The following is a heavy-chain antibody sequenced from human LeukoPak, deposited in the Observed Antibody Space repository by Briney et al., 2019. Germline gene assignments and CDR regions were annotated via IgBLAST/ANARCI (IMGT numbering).Heavy chain of an antibody. J-gene: IGHJ3*02. Sequence: SETLSLTCTVSGGSISSYYWSWIRQPPGKGLEWIGYIYYSGSTNYNPSLKSRVTISVDTSKNQFSLKLSSVTAADTAVYYCARDMTVDIPHPDYYDSSGYYFPLAFDIWGQGTMVTVSS. CDR3: ARDMTVDIPHPDYYDSSGYYFPLAFDI. CDR2: IYYSGST. D-gene: IGHD3-22*01. V-gene: IGHV4-59*01. CDR1: GGSISSYY.